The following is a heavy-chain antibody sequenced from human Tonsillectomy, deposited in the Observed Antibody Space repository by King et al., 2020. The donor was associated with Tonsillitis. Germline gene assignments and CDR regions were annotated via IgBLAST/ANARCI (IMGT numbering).Heavy chain of an antibody. J-gene: IGHJ4*02. CDR2: IGTAGDT. CDR3: ARSYYSDFFDY. CDR1: GFTFSSYD. D-gene: IGHD1-26*01. Sequence: QLVQSGGGLVQPGGSLRLSCAASGFTFSSYDMHWVRQATGKGLEWVSAIGTAGDTYYAGPVKGRFTISRENAKNSLYFQMNSLRAEDTAVYYCARSYYSDFFDYGGQGTLVTVSS. V-gene: IGHV3-13*01.